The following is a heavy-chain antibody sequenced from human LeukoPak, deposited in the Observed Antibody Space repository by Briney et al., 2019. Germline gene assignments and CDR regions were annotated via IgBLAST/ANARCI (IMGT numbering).Heavy chain of an antibody. J-gene: IGHJ5*02. V-gene: IGHV3-9*01. CDR2: ISWNSGSI. Sequence: GRSLRLSCAASGFTFDDYAMHWVRQAPGKGLEWVSGISWNSGSIGYADSVKGRLTISRDNAKNSLYLQMNSLRAEDTALYYCAKDIRPYYDILTGYSDSNWFDPWGQGTLVTVSS. CDR3: AKDIRPYYDILTGYSDSNWFDP. D-gene: IGHD3-9*01. CDR1: GFTFDDYA.